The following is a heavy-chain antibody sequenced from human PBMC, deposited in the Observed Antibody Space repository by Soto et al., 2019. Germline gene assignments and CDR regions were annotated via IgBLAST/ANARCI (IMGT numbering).Heavy chain of an antibody. Sequence: GGSLRLSCAASGFTFSSYAMHWVRQAPGKGLEWVAVISDDGSNKYYADSVKGRFTISRDNSKNTLYLQMNSLRAEDTAVYYFAKVLYSSSSRVLYYGMDVWGQGTTVTVSS. J-gene: IGHJ6*02. CDR1: GFTFSSYA. CDR3: AKVLYSSSSRVLYYGMDV. V-gene: IGHV3-30*18. D-gene: IGHD6-13*01. CDR2: ISDDGSNK.